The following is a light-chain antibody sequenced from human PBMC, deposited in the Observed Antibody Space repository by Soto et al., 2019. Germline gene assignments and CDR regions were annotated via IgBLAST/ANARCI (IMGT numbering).Light chain of an antibody. CDR1: QSIRNW. J-gene: IGKJ4*01. Sequence: DFQMTQSPSTLSASVGDRVTITCRASQSIRNWLAWYHQKPWKGPKLLIYDASSLESWVPSRFSGSGYGTEFTLTTSSLQPDDCATYYCQHYNGYFGGRTKVDIK. V-gene: IGKV1-5*01. CDR3: QHYNGY. CDR2: DAS.